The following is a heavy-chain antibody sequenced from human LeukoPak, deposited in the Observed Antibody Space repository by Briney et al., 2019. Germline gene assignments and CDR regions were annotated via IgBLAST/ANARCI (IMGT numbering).Heavy chain of an antibody. D-gene: IGHD3-22*01. V-gene: IGHV3-23*01. CDR1: GFTFSSYA. CDR3: ARVRDSSYYYYMDV. CDR2: ISGSGGST. J-gene: IGHJ6*03. Sequence: GGSLRLSCAASGFTFSSYAMSWVRQAPGKGLEWVSAISGSGGSTYYADSVKGRFTISRDNSKNTLYLQMNSLRAEDTALYYCARVRDSSYYYYMDVWGKGTTVTVSS.